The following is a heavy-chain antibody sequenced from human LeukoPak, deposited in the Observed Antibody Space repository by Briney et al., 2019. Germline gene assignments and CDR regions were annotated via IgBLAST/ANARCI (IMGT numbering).Heavy chain of an antibody. V-gene: IGHV4-4*07. J-gene: IGHJ6*03. D-gene: IGHD3-10*01. CDR1: GGSISSYY. Sequence: SETLSLSCTVSGGSISSYYWSWIRQPAGKGLEWIGRIYTSGSTNYNPSLKSRVTMSVDTSKNQFSLKLSSVTAADTAVYYCARAVGSGSFQTYYYYMDVWGKGTTVTVSS. CDR3: ARAVGSGSFQTYYYYMDV. CDR2: IYTSGST.